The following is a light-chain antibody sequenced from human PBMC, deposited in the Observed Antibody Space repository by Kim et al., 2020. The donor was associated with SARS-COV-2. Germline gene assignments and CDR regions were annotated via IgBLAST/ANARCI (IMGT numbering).Light chain of an antibody. V-gene: IGKV1-9*01. CDR2: AAS. CDR3: QQSSAYPLT. CDR1: QAISNC. J-gene: IGKJ4*01. Sequence: IQLTQSPSSLSASVGDRVTITCRASQAISNCLAWYQQKSGKAPKLLIYAASTLQTGVPSRFSGSGSGTEFTLTISSLQPEDFATYYCQQSSAYPLTFGGGTKVDIK.